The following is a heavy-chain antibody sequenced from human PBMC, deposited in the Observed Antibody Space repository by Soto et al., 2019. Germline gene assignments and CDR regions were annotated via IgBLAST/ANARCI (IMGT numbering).Heavy chain of an antibody. Sequence: GESLRLSCAASGFTFSSYGMHWVRQAPGKGLEWVAVISYDGSNKYYADSVKGRFTISRDNSKNTLYLQMNSLRAEDTAVYYCAKDLEGYYCSGGSCYRDGMDVWGQGTTVTVSS. V-gene: IGHV3-30*18. D-gene: IGHD2-15*01. J-gene: IGHJ6*02. CDR2: ISYDGSNK. CDR1: GFTFSSYG. CDR3: AKDLEGYYCSGGSCYRDGMDV.